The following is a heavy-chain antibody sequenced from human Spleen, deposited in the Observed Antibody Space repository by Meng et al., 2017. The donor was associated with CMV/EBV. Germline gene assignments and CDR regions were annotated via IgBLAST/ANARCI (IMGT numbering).Heavy chain of an antibody. CDR1: YS. J-gene: IGHJ1*01. D-gene: IGHD3-3*01. CDR2: MYYSGST. V-gene: IGHV4-59*01. CDR3: ARGNEFWSGYYEYFEY. Sequence: YSWNWNRQATGKGLDWIGYMYYSGSTEYSGTNRYNPSLKSRVTISVDTSKNQFSLKLSSVTAADTAVYYCARGNEFWSGYYEYFEYWGQGTLVTVSS.